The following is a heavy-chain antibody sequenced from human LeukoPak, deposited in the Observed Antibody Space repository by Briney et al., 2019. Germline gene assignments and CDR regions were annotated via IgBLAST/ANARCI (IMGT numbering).Heavy chain of an antibody. J-gene: IGHJ3*02. D-gene: IGHD3-9*01. CDR2: ISSNGGST. Sequence: GGSLRLSCAASGFTFSSYAMHWVRQAPGKGLEYVSAISSNGGSTYYANSVKGRFTISRDNSKNTLYLQMGSLRAEDMAVYYCARRIELPILTGYLEEAFDIWGQGTMVTVSS. CDR1: GFTFSSYA. V-gene: IGHV3-64*01. CDR3: ARRIELPILTGYLEEAFDI.